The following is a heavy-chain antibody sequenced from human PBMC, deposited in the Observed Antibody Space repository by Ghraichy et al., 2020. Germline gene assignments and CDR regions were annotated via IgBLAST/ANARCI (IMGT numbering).Heavy chain of an antibody. CDR1: GDSMNNYY. V-gene: IGHV4-59*01. D-gene: IGHD6-13*01. CDR3: ARGSRGNGAGFDY. Sequence: ESLNISCTVSGDSMNNYYWSWIRQPPVKGLEWIGYIYYSGNTNYNPSLKSRVTVSVYTSKSQFYLKLNSVTAADTAVYYCARGSRGNGAGFDYWGRGTLVTVSS. CDR2: IYYSGNT. J-gene: IGHJ4*02.